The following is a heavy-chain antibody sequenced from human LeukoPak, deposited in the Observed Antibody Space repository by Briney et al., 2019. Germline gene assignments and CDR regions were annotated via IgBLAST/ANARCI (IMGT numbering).Heavy chain of an antibody. V-gene: IGHV4-59*02. CDR1: GASVTSYY. D-gene: IGHD5-12*01. CDR3: ARDGYSGSDAL. Sequence: SETLSLTCSVSGASVTSYYWNWVRQRPGKGLEWIGYISYNERMDYGPTLKSRVTMSLDTSKNQFSLKLTSVTAADTGVYYCARDGYSGSDALWGQGTLVTVSS. CDR2: ISYNERM. J-gene: IGHJ4*02.